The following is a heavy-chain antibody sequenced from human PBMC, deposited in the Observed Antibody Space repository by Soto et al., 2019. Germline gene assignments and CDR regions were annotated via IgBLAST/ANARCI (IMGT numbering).Heavy chain of an antibody. CDR2: ISSSGSTI. J-gene: IGHJ4*02. Sequence: PWGSLRLSCAASGFTFSDYYMSWIRQAPGKGLEWVSYISSSGSTIYYADSVKGRFTISRDNAKNSLYLQMNSLRAEDTAVYYCARGSFVLLHNTPLGYWGQGTLVTVSS. D-gene: IGHD3-10*01. CDR3: ARGSFVLLHNTPLGY. CDR1: GFTFSDYY. V-gene: IGHV3-11*01.